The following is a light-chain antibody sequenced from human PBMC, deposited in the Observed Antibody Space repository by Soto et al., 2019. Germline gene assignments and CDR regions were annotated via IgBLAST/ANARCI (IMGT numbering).Light chain of an antibody. CDR2: DVS. CDR1: SSDVGGYNY. V-gene: IGLV2-11*01. CDR3: CSYAGSYPYV. Sequence: QSARTQPRSVSGSPGQSVTISCTGTSSDVGGYNYVSWYQQHPGKAPKLMIYDVSKRPSGVPDRFSGSKSGNTASLTISGLQAEDEADYYCCSYAGSYPYVFGTGTKVTV. J-gene: IGLJ1*01.